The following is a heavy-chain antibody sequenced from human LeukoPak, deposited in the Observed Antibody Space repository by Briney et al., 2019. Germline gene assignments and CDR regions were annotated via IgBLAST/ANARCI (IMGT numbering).Heavy chain of an antibody. CDR3: AKHSMSYYPLYYFDY. J-gene: IGHJ4*02. D-gene: IGHD3-10*01. Sequence: GGSLRLSCAASGFTFSSYGMHWVRQAPGKGLEWVTFIRYDGSNKYYVDSVKGRFTISRDNSKNTLYLQMNSLRAEDTAVYYCAKHSMSYYPLYYFDYWGQGTLVTVSS. CDR1: GFTFSSYG. CDR2: IRYDGSNK. V-gene: IGHV3-30*02.